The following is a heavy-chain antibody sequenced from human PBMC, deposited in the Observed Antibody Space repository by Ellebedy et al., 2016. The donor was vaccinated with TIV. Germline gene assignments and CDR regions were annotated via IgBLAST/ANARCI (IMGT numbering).Heavy chain of an antibody. J-gene: IGHJ4*02. CDR3: ARDAAGNGGKLDY. CDR1: GFTFSSYW. CDR2: IDSDGSST. Sequence: GESLKISCAASGFTFSSYWMHWVRQAPGKGLVWVSRIDSDGSSTTYVDSVKGRFTIARDNSKNTLYLQMNSLRAEDTAVYYCARDAAGNGGKLDYWGQGALVTVSS. V-gene: IGHV3-74*01. D-gene: IGHD4-23*01.